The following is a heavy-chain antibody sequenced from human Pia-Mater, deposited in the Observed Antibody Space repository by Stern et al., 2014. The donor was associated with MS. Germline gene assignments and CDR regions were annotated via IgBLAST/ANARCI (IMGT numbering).Heavy chain of an antibody. V-gene: IGHV1-69*01. D-gene: IGHD2-21*02. Sequence: VQLVESGAEVKKPGSSVKVSCKGSGGTFSDNAFSWGRQTPGQGLEWLGGIIPIFGTADYAKNFQGRVTITGDESTSTVYMEMISLRTEDTAVYHCARGAYCGGDCYWGWFDSWGQGTLVTVSS. J-gene: IGHJ5*01. CDR1: GGTFSDNA. CDR2: IIPIFGTA. CDR3: ARGAYCGGDCYWGWFDS.